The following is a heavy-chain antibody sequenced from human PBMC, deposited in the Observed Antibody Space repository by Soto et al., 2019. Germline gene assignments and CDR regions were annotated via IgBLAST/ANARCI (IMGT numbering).Heavy chain of an antibody. Sequence: GSLRLSCTASGFIVSDTYVNWVRQAPGKGLEWVSVISNRGDTHYADSVRGRFSLSRDISDDTLHLQMNNLRVEDTAVYYCAREPRYCRGGSCSITGDAYDIWGQGTMVTVSS. CDR3: AREPRYCRGGSCSITGDAYDI. J-gene: IGHJ3*02. V-gene: IGHV3-66*01. D-gene: IGHD2-15*01. CDR2: ISNRGDT. CDR1: GFIVSDTY.